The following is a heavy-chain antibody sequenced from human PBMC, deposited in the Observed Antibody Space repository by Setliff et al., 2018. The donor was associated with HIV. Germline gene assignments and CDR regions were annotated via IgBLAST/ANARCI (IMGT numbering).Heavy chain of an antibody. CDR2: IRYDDTYK. CDR3: ATGFATSH. Sequence: GGSLRLSCATSGFTFSYYGMHWVRQAPGKGLEWVAFIRYDDTYKYYADSVKGRFTISRDNSKNTLYLQMNSLRAEDTAVYYCATGFATSHWGQGTLVTVSS. D-gene: IGHD1-26*01. CDR1: GFTFSYYG. J-gene: IGHJ4*02. V-gene: IGHV3-30*02.